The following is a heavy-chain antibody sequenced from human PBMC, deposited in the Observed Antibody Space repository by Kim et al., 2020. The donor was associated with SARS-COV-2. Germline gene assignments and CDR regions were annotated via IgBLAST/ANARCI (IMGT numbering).Heavy chain of an antibody. D-gene: IGHD1-26*01. J-gene: IGHJ6*02. V-gene: IGHV6-1*01. CDR3: ARVGSKSYAVDV. Sequence: DYAVSVKSRITINPDTSKNQFSLQLNSVTPEDTAVYYCARVGSKSYAVDVWGQGTTVTVSS.